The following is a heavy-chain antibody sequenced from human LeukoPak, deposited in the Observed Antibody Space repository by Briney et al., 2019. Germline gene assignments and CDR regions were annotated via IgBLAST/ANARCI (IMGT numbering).Heavy chain of an antibody. V-gene: IGHV4-59*08. D-gene: IGHD2-15*01. Sequence: PSETLSLTCTVSDGSNSSYYWSWIRQPPGKGLEWIGYIYYSGSTNYNPSLKSRVTISVDTSKNQFSLKLSSVTAADTAVYYCARASFCSGGSCQLDYWGQGTLVTVSS. CDR3: ARASFCSGGSCQLDY. J-gene: IGHJ4*02. CDR1: DGSNSSYY. CDR2: IYYSGST.